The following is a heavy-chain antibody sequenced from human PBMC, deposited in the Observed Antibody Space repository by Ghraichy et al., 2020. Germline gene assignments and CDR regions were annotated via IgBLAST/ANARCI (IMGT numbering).Heavy chain of an antibody. J-gene: IGHJ4*02. D-gene: IGHD4-17*01. CDR2: ISSSGGTI. CDR1: GFNFSSYE. V-gene: IGHV3-48*03. Sequence: GGSLRLSCAASGFNFSSYEMNWVRQAPGKGLEWVSYISSSGGTIYYEDSVKGQFTISRDNAKNSLYLQMNTLRAEDTAIYYCARNPYVYGDYGPSFYYWGQGTLVTVSS. CDR3: ARNPYVYGDYGPSFYY.